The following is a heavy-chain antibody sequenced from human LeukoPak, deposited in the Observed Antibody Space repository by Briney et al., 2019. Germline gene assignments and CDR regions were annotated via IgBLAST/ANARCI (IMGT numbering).Heavy chain of an antibody. CDR3: ARDVDTSGHSSRLDP. CDR1: GFTFCNYG. CDR2: IQSDGSYQ. Sequence: GGYLRLYCAAAGFTFCNYGMHWVRPAPGMGLDGVAAIQSDGSYQYYGDSVKGRFTISRDSSKNTVSLQMNSLRVEDTAVYYCARDVDTSGHSSRLDPWGQGTLVTVSS. D-gene: IGHD3-3*01. J-gene: IGHJ5*02. V-gene: IGHV3-33*05.